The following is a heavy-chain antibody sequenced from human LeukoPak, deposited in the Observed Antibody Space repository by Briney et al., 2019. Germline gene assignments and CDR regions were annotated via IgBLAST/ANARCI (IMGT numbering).Heavy chain of an antibody. CDR3: ARGRFIYFDWLLAHDAFDI. D-gene: IGHD3-9*01. J-gene: IGHJ3*02. CDR1: GFTFTSYD. CDR2: MNPNSGNT. Sequence: RRASVKVSCKASGFTFTSYDINWVRQATGQGLEWMGGMNPNSGNTDYAQKFQGRVTMTRNTSISTAYMELSSLRSEDTAVYYCARGRFIYFDWLLAHDAFDIWGQGTMVTVSS. V-gene: IGHV1-8*01.